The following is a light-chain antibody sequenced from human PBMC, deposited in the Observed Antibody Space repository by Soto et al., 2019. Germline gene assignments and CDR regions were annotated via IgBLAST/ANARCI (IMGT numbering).Light chain of an antibody. J-gene: IGLJ1*01. CDR1: SSDVGAYTY. CDR2: DVN. Sequence: QSALTQPRSVSGCPGQSVTISCTGTSSDVGAYTYVSWYQQHPGKAPELMIYDVNKRPSGVPDRFSGSKSGNTASLTISGLQAEDEADYYCCSYAGRYAYVFGTGTKVTVL. V-gene: IGLV2-11*01. CDR3: CSYAGRYAYV.